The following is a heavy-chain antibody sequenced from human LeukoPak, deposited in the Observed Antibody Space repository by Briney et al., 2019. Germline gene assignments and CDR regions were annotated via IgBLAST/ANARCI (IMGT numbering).Heavy chain of an antibody. V-gene: IGHV4-59*01. CDR2: LYYSGST. J-gene: IGHJ4*02. Sequence: PSETLCLTCTVSGGSISSYYWSWIRQPPGKGLEWIGYLYYSGSTSYNPSLKSRVTISVDTSKKQFSLKLSSVTAADTAVYYCARAGGSYTFDYWGQGTLVTVSS. CDR3: ARAGGSYTFDY. CDR1: GGSISSYY. D-gene: IGHD1-26*01.